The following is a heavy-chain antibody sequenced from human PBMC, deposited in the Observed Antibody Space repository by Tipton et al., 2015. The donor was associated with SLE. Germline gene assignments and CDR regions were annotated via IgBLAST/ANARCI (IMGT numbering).Heavy chain of an antibody. D-gene: IGHD1-26*01. J-gene: IGHJ4*02. V-gene: IGHV3-48*03. CDR3: ARARGGSYGDY. CDR1: GFTFSSYE. Sequence: QLVQSGGGLVQPGGSLRLSCAASGFTFSSYEMNWVRQAPGKGLEWVSYISSSSSTIYYADSVKGRFTISRDNAKNSVYLQMNSLRAEDTAVYYCARARGGSYGDYWGPGTLVTVSS. CDR2: ISSSSSTI.